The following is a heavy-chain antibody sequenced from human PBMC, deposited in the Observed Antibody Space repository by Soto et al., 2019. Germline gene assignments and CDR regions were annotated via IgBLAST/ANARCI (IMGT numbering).Heavy chain of an antibody. CDR2: IIPILGVA. D-gene: IGHD3-16*01. Sequence: QVQLVQSGAEVKKPGSSVKVSCKASGDTFSNHTISWVRQAPGQGLEWMGRIIPILGVANYAQKFQGRVRITADKSTSKAYRELSSLRSADTAFYYCAGVAEMGTLTKGYYYYRDVGGKGTTVTVPS. J-gene: IGHJ6*03. CDR1: GDTFSNHT. CDR3: AGVAEMGTLTKGYYYYRDV. V-gene: IGHV1-69*04.